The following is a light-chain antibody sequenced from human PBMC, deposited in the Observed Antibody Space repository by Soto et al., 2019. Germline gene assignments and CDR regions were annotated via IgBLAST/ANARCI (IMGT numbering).Light chain of an antibody. Sequence: AIQMAQSPSSLSASVGDRVTITCRASQGIGNDVGWYQQKPGKAPKLLLYAATTLQSGVPSRFSGTRSGTDFSLPISSLQPEDFATYYCLQDHNYPLTFGGGNKVEIK. V-gene: IGKV1-6*02. CDR1: QGIGND. J-gene: IGKJ4*01. CDR2: AAT. CDR3: LQDHNYPLT.